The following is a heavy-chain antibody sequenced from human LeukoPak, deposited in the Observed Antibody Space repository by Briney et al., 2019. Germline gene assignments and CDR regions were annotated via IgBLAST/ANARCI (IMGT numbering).Heavy chain of an antibody. CDR2: ISGSGGST. V-gene: IGHV3-23*01. CDR1: GFTFSIYA. D-gene: IGHD2-21*01. Sequence: GGSLRLSCAASGFTFSIYAMSWVRQAPGKGLEWVSAISGSGGSTYYADSVEGRFTISRDNSKNTLYLQMNSLRAEDTAVYYCAKDRRVLFVVPTAFDPWGQGTLVTVSS. CDR3: AKDRRVLFVVPTAFDP. J-gene: IGHJ5*02.